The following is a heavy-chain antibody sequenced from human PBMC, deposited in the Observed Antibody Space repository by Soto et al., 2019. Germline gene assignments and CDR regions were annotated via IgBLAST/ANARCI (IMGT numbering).Heavy chain of an antibody. J-gene: IGHJ4*02. CDR1: GYSFTNYA. D-gene: IGHD3-10*01. CDR2: INAGNGNT. V-gene: IGHV1-3*01. CDR3: ARDRYYGSGTYNYFDY. Sequence: GASVNVSCKDSGYSFTNYAMHWVRQAPGQRLEWMGWINAGNGNTKYSQKFQGRVTITRDTSASTAYMELSSLRSEDTAVYYCARDRYYGSGTYNYFDYWGQGTLVTVSS.